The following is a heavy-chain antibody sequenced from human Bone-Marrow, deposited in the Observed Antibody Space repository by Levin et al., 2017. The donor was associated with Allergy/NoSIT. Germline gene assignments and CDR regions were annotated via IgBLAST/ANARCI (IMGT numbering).Heavy chain of an antibody. CDR1: GFSFSSYE. D-gene: IGHD3-22*01. J-gene: IGHJ3*01. V-gene: IGHV3-48*03. Sequence: GESLKISCAASGFSFSSYEMNWVRQAPGKGLEWVSYISNRGSMIYYADSVKGRFIISRDNAKNSLYLQMNSLRAEDTALYYCARAGDYYGSSGSYYAFDLWGDGTMVTVSS. CDR3: ARAGDYYGSSGSYYAFDL. CDR2: ISNRGSMI.